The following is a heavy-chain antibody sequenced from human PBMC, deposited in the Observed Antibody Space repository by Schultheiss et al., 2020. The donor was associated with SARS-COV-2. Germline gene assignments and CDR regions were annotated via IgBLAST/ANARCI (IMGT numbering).Heavy chain of an antibody. CDR1: GFTFSNYD. V-gene: IGHV3-13*01. D-gene: IGHD1-1*01. Sequence: GGSLRLSCAASGFTFSNYDMHWVRQTTGRGLEWVSAIGAAADTYYAGSVKGRFTISRENAKNSLYLQMNSLRAGDTAVYYCARADRTAFDIWGQGTMVTVSS. CDR3: ARADRTAFDI. CDR2: IGAAADT. J-gene: IGHJ3*02.